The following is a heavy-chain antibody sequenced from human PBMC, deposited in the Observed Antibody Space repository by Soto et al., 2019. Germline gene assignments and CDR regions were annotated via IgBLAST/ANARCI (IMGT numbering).Heavy chain of an antibody. Sequence: SVKVSCKASGGTFSSYAISWVRQAPGQGLEWMGGIIPIFGTANYAQKFQGRVTITADESTSTAYMELSSLRSEDTAVYYCVRDTYYYDSSGYYPNYGMDVWGQGTTVTVSS. J-gene: IGHJ6*02. V-gene: IGHV1-69*13. CDR2: IIPIFGTA. CDR3: VRDTYYYDSSGYYPNYGMDV. CDR1: GGTFSSYA. D-gene: IGHD3-22*01.